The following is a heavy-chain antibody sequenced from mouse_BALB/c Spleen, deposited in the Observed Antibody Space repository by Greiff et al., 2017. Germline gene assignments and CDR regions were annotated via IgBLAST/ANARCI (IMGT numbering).Heavy chain of an antibody. J-gene: IGHJ2*01. V-gene: IGHV5-4*02. D-gene: IGHD1-1*01. CDR3: ARSAITTVVSDYFDY. CDR2: ISDGGSYT. Sequence: EVQLVESGGGLVKPGGSLKLSCAASGFTFSDYYMYWVRQTPEKRLEWVATISDGGSYTYYPDSVKGRFTISRDNAKNNLYLQMSSLKSEDTAMYYCARSAITTVVSDYFDYWGQGTTLTVSS. CDR1: GFTFSDYY.